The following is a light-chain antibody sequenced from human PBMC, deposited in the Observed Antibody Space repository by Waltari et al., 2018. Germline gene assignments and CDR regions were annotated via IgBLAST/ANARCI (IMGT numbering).Light chain of an antibody. V-gene: IGKV1-5*03. CDR2: EAS. J-gene: IGKJ4*01. Sequence: DIQMPQSPSTLSASVGDSVTITCRASQGISNWLAWYQQKSGEAPKLLIFEASTLQSGVPSRFSGSGSGTEFTLTISSLQPDDLATYYCQQYNNYLLTFGGGTKVEIK. CDR3: QQYNNYLLT. CDR1: QGISNW.